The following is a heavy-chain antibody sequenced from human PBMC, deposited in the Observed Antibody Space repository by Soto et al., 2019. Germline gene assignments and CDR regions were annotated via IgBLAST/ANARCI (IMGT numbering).Heavy chain of an antibody. CDR3: ARVDGTY. J-gene: IGHJ4*02. CDR1: GYTFTHHS. Sequence: ASVKVSCKASGYTFTHHSISWVRQAPGQGLEWMGWISCYNGDTKYSQKFQGRVTITRDTSASTAYMELNSLRSEDTAVYYCARVDGTYWGQGTLVTVSS. D-gene: IGHD1-26*01. CDR2: ISCYNGDT. V-gene: IGHV1-18*01.